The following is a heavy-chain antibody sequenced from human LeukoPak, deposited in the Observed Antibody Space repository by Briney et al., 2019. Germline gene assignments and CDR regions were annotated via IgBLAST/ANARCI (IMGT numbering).Heavy chain of an antibody. V-gene: IGHV4-34*01. CDR3: ARTLYGDRFDY. CDR1: GVSFSGYY. J-gene: IGHJ4*02. Sequence: SETLSLTCAVYGVSFSGYYWSWIRQPPGKGLEWIGEINHSGSTNYNPSLKSRVTISVDTSKNQFSLKLSSVTAADTAVYYCARTLYGDRFDYWGQGTLVTVSS. CDR2: INHSGST. D-gene: IGHD4-17*01.